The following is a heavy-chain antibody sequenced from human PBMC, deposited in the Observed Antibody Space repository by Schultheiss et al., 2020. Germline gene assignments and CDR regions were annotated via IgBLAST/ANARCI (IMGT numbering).Heavy chain of an antibody. D-gene: IGHD1-1*01. J-gene: IGHJ4*02. CDR3: ARDKRNTSPFDY. CDR1: GYTFTSYY. CDR2: ISAYNGNT. Sequence: ASVKVSCKASGYTFTSYYIHWVRQAPGQGLEWMGWISAYNGNTNYAQKLQGRVTMTTDTSTSTAYMELRSLRSDDTAVYYCARDKRNTSPFDYWGQGTLVTVYS. V-gene: IGHV1-18*04.